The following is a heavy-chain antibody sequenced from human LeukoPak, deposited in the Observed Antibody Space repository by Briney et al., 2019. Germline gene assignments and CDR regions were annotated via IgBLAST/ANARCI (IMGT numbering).Heavy chain of an antibody. CDR2: ISGSGDST. Sequence: GGSLRLSCAASGFSVSAYYMSWVRQAPGKGLEWVSGISGSGDSTYYADSVKGRFTISRDNSKNTLYLQMNSLRAGDTAVYYCARRSGIAVAGAFDYWGQGTLVTVSS. D-gene: IGHD6-19*01. CDR1: GFSVSAYY. CDR3: ARRSGIAVAGAFDY. J-gene: IGHJ4*02. V-gene: IGHV3-23*01.